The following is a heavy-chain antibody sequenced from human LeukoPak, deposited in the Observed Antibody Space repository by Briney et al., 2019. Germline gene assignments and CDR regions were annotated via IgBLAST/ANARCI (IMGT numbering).Heavy chain of an antibody. D-gene: IGHD3-9*01. CDR1: GFSVSNSY. Sequence: PGGSLRLSCAASGFSVSNSYMSWVRQAPGKGLEWVSATYSGGTTYYPDSVKDRFIVSRDSSKNTLSLQVNNLRAGDTAVYYCASRDPKRVLTGYRATPFDFWGQGTLVTVSS. CDR2: TYSGGTT. CDR3: ASRDPKRVLTGYRATPFDF. J-gene: IGHJ4*02. V-gene: IGHV3-66*01.